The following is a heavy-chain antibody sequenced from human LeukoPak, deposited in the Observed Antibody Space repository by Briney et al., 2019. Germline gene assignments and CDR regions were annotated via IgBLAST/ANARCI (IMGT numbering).Heavy chain of an antibody. CDR2: TYYRSKWYN. D-gene: IGHD1-1*01. V-gene: IGHV6-1*01. J-gene: IGHJ2*01. Sequence: SSQTLSLTCAISGDSVSSNSAAWNWIRQSPSRGLEWLGRTYYRSKWYNDYAVSVKSRVTINPDTSKNQFSLQLNSVTPEDTAVYYCARDSVFLIENGSFDLWGRGILVTVSS. CDR1: GDSVSSNSAA. CDR3: ARDSVFLIENGSFDL.